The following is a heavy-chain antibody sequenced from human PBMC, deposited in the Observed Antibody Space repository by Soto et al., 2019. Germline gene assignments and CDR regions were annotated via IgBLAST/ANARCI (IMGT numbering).Heavy chain of an antibody. V-gene: IGHV4-30-4*01. CDR2: IYYSGST. CDR3: ARDGGALGYSYGMDV. J-gene: IGHJ6*02. D-gene: IGHD2-15*01. CDR1: GGSISSDDYY. Sequence: SETLSLTCTVSGGSISSDDYYWSWIRQPPGKGLEWIGYIYYSGSTYYNPSLKSRVTISVDTSKNQFSLKLSSVTAADTAVYYCARDGGALGYSYGMDVWGQGTTVTVSS.